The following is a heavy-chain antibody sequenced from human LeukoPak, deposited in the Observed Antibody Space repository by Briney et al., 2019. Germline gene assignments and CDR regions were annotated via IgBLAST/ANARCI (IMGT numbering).Heavy chain of an antibody. J-gene: IGHJ6*02. CDR2: ISSSSFI. V-gene: IGHV3-21*01. CDR3: ARVFYGVTNYGMDV. Sequence: GGSLRLSCAASGFTFSNYRMNWVRQAPGKGLEWVSFISSSSFIYYADSVKGRFTISRDNAKNSLYLQMNSLRAEDTAVYYCARVFYGVTNYGMDVWGLGTTVTVSS. CDR1: GFTFSNYR. D-gene: IGHD2/OR15-2a*01.